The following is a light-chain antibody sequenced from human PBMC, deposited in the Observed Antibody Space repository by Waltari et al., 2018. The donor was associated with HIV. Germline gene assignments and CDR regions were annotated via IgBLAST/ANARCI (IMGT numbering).Light chain of an antibody. J-gene: IGKJ2*03. CDR1: HSVTNF. CDR2: VAS. CDR3: QQRSNWPS. V-gene: IGKV3-11*01. Sequence: EIVLTQSPGTLSLSPGERATLSCRASHSVTNFLAWYQQKPGPAPRLLLSVASTMAAGIPARFSGSGSGTDFTLTISILEPEDFAVYYCQQRSNWPSFGQGTRLDI.